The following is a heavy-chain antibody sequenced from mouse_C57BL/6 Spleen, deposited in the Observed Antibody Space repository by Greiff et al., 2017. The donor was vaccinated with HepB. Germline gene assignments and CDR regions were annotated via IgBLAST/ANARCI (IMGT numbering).Heavy chain of an antibody. J-gene: IGHJ2*01. CDR1: GYSITSGYY. CDR2: ISYDGSN. V-gene: IGHV3-6*01. Sequence: DVQLQESGPGLVKPSQSLSLTCSVTGYSITSGYYWNWIRQFPGNKLEWMGYISYDGSNNYNPSLKNRISITRDTSKNQFFLKLNSVTTEDTATYYCASLTGSYFDYWGQGTTLTVSS. D-gene: IGHD4-1*01. CDR3: ASLTGSYFDY.